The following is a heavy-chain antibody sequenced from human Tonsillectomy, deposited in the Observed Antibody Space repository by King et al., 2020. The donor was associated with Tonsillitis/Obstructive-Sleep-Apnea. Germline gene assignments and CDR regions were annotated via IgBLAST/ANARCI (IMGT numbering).Heavy chain of an antibody. V-gene: IGHV4-34*01. Sequence: VQLQQWGAGLLKPSETLSLTCAVYGGSFSGYYWSWIRQPPGKGLEWIGEINHSGSTNYNPSLKSRVTISVDTSKNQFSLKLSSVTAADTAVYYCARGRRSILSSIWGQGTLVTVSS. CDR2: INHSGST. J-gene: IGHJ4*02. CDR3: ARGRRSILSSI. CDR1: GGSFSGYY. D-gene: IGHD3-3*02.